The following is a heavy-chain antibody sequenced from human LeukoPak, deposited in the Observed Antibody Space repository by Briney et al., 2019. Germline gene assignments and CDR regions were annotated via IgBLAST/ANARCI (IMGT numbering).Heavy chain of an antibody. D-gene: IGHD3-22*01. Sequence: GASVQVSCKASGYTFTSYYINWVRQATAQGLEWMGLMNPNSVNTGYAQKFQGRVTITRNTSIRTAYMELSSLGSEHTAVYYCARGRDYYDSIAPFDYWGQGTLVTVSS. CDR3: ARGRDYYDSIAPFDY. CDR1: GYTFTSYY. J-gene: IGHJ4*02. V-gene: IGHV1-8*03. CDR2: MNPNSVNT.